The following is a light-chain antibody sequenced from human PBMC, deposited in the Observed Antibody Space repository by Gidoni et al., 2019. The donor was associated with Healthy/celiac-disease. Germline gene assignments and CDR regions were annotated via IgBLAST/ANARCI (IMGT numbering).Light chain of an antibody. CDR3: QSYDSSLRV. CDR1: SSNIGAGYD. CDR2: GNS. Sequence: QSVLTQPPSVSGAPGQRVTISCTGSSSNIGAGYDVHWYQQLPGTAPKLLIYGNSNRPSGVPDRFSGSKSGTSASLAITGLQAEDEADYYCQSYDSSLRVFGTGTKVTVX. J-gene: IGLJ1*01. V-gene: IGLV1-40*01.